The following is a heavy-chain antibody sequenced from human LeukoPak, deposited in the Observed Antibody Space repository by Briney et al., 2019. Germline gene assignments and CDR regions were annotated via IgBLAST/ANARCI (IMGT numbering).Heavy chain of an antibody. D-gene: IGHD3-10*01. CDR3: ARVGDRRAGFGY. V-gene: IGHV4-59*01. CDR1: GGSISSYY. Sequence: PSETLSLTCTVSGGSISSYYWSWIRQPPGKGLGWIGYIYYSGSTNYNPSLKSRVTISVDTSKNQFSLKLSSVTAADTAVYYCARVGDRRAGFGYWGQGTLVTVSS. CDR2: IYYSGST. J-gene: IGHJ4*02.